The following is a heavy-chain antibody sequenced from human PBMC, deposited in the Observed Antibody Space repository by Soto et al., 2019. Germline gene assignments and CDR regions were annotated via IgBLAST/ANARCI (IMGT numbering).Heavy chain of an antibody. Sequence: SVNVSCKASGGTFSSYAISWVRQAPGQGLEWMGGIIPIFGTANYAQKFQGRVTITADESTSTAYMELSSLRSEDTAMYYCARDSIAARPYRYYYYYGMDVWGQGTTVTVSS. J-gene: IGHJ6*02. V-gene: IGHV1-69*13. D-gene: IGHD6-6*01. CDR3: ARDSIAARPYRYYYYYGMDV. CDR2: IIPIFGTA. CDR1: GGTFSSYA.